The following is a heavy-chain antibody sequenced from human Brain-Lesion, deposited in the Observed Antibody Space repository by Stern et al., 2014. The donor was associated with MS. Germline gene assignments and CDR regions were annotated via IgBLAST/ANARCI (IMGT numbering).Heavy chain of an antibody. Sequence: QLVQSGGGVVQPGRPLRLSCVASGFTFGSCAMHWVRQAPGKGLGWVAGVSYDGSNMYYADSVKGRFTISRDNSQNTLYMQMSSLRPEDTAVYYCAKDRQYLTYFFDHWGQGSLVTVSS. CDR1: GFTFGSCA. CDR2: VSYDGSNM. J-gene: IGHJ5*02. CDR3: AKDRQYLTYFFDH. V-gene: IGHV3-30*18. D-gene: IGHD2/OR15-2a*01.